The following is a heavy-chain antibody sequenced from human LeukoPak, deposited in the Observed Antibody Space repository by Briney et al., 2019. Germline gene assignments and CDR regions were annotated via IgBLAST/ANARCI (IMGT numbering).Heavy chain of an antibody. CDR3: ARLSGYDWESFYDY. CDR1: GGSLSDNY. Sequence: SETLSLTCTVSGGSLSDNYWNWIRQPPGKGLEWIGYISSSGSTNYNPSLKSRVTISVDTSMNQFSLRLTSVTSADTAMYYCARLSGYDWESFYDYWGQGTLVTVSS. D-gene: IGHD5-12*01. V-gene: IGHV4-59*01. J-gene: IGHJ4*02. CDR2: ISSSGST.